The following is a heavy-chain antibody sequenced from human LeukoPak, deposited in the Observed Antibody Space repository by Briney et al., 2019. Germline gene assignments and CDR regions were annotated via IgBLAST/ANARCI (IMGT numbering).Heavy chain of an antibody. V-gene: IGHV4-59*11. CDR3: ARGPEGMYFDY. CDR1: GGSISSHY. CDR2: MYHSGST. Sequence: SETLSLTCTVSGGSISSHYWSWIRQPPGKGLEWIGYMYHSGSTNYNPSLKSRVTISVDTSKNQFSLKLSSVTAADTAVYYCARGPEGMYFDYWGQGTLVTVSS. J-gene: IGHJ4*02.